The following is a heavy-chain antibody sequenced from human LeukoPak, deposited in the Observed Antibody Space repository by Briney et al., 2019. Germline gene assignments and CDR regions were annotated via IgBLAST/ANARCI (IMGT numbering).Heavy chain of an antibody. CDR3: AKLASSDIVVVPAAIPFDY. V-gene: IGHV1-2*02. J-gene: IGHJ4*02. Sequence: ASVKVSCKASGYIFTGYYMHWVRQAPGQGLEWMGWINPNSGGTNYAQKFQGRVTMTRDTSISTAYMELSRLRSDDTAVYYCAKLASSDIVVVPAAIPFDYWGQGTLVTVSS. CDR2: INPNSGGT. CDR1: GYIFTGYY. D-gene: IGHD2-2*01.